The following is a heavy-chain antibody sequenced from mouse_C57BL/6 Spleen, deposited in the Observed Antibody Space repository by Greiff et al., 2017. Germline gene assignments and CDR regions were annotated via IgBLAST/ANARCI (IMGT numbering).Heavy chain of an antibody. CDR1: GYSFTGYY. CDR2: INPSTGGT. J-gene: IGHJ3*01. V-gene: IGHV1-42*01. CDR3: AGGYSNYEAWFAY. Sequence: VQLKESGPELVKPGASVKISCKASGYSFTGYYMNWVKQSPEKSLEWIGEINPSTGGTTYKQKFKAKATLTVDKSSSTAYLQLKSLTSEDSAVYYCAGGYSNYEAWFAYWGQGTLVTVSA. D-gene: IGHD2-5*01.